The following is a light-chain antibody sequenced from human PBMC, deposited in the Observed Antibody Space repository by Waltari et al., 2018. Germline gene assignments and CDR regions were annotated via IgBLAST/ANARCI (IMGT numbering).Light chain of an antibody. J-gene: IGLJ3*02. CDR3: GTWDSGLSAGWV. V-gene: IGLV1-51*01. Sequence: QSVLTQPPSVSAPPGQKVTISCSGSHSNIGNNSVSWYQLVPGTAPKLLMYDNSKRPSGIPDRFSGSKSGTSATLGITGLQTGDEADYYCGTWDSGLSAGWVFGGGTKLTVL. CDR2: DNS. CDR1: HSNIGNNS.